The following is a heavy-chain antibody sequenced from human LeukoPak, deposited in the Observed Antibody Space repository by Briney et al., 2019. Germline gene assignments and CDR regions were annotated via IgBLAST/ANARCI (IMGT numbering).Heavy chain of an antibody. CDR3: ARAVYGFDAFDI. CDR2: INSSSSYI. D-gene: IGHD4-17*01. Sequence: PGGSLRLSCAASGFTFSSYSMNWVRQAPGKGLEWVSSINSSSSYIYYADSVKGRFTISRDNAKNSLYLQMNSLRAEDTAVYYCARAVYGFDAFDIWGQGTMVTVSS. J-gene: IGHJ3*02. CDR1: GFTFSSYS. V-gene: IGHV3-21*01.